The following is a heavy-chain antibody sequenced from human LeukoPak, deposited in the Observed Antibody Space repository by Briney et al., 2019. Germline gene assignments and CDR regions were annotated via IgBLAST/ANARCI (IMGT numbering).Heavy chain of an antibody. V-gene: IGHV3-23*01. D-gene: IGHD2-21*01. J-gene: IGHJ4*02. Sequence: PGGSLRLSRAASVVTLISYVMSSVPGAPGKGLEWVSGISGSVGITYYADSVKGRFTISRDNSKNTPYLQMNSLSAADTAVYNCATNLTHMACFDYWGQGTLVTVSS. CDR3: ATNLTHMACFDY. CDR2: ISGSVGIT. CDR1: VVTLISYV.